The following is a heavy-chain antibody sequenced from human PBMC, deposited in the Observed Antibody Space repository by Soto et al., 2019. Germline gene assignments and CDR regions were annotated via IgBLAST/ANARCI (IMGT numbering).Heavy chain of an antibody. Sequence: QGQLVQSGAEVKKPGASVKVSCTASGYAFTNNAINGGRQAPGKDLEWMGWRNPNTGGTGYARQFQGRLTMTRNISMRTVYMELNSLRSDDSAVYYCAREWPDVFDIWGQGTTVIVSS. CDR2: RNPNTGGT. D-gene: IGHD5-12*01. V-gene: IGHV1-8*01. CDR1: GYAFTNNA. J-gene: IGHJ3*02. CDR3: AREWPDVFDI.